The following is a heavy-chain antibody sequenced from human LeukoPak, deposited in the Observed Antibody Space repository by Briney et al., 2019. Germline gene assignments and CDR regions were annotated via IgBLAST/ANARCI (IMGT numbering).Heavy chain of an antibody. CDR1: GFTFSSYG. CDR3: AKVPTYYYVSSGYRPLDY. CDR2: IRYDGSNK. J-gene: IGHJ4*02. V-gene: IGHV3-30*02. Sequence: GGSLRLSCAASGFTFSSYGMHWVRQAPGKGLEWVAFIRYDGSNKYYADSVKGRFTISRDNSKNTLYLQMNSLRAEDTAVYYCAKVPTYYYVSSGYRPLDYWGQGTLVTVSS. D-gene: IGHD3-22*01.